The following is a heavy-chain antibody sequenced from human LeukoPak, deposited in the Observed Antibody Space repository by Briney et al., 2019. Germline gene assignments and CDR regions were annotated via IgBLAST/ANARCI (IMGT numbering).Heavy chain of an antibody. J-gene: IGHJ3*02. CDR1: GYTFTSYD. CDR3: ARVSSGRFLEWFNLQNDAFDI. V-gene: IGHV1-8*03. CDR2: MNPNSGKT. Sequence: ASVKFSCKASGYTFTSYDINWVRQATGQGLEWMGWMNPNSGKTGYAQKFQGRVTITRNTSISTAYMELSSLRSEDTAVYYCARVSSGRFLEWFNLQNDAFDIWGQGTVVTVSS. D-gene: IGHD3-3*01.